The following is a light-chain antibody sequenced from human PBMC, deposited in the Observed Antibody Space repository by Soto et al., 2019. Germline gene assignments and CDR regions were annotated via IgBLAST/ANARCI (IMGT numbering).Light chain of an antibody. V-gene: IGKV3-11*01. CDR1: QSVSSN. CDR3: QQRSNWPRT. J-gene: IGKJ1*01. Sequence: EIVMTQSPATLSVSPCERATLSSSASQSVSSNLAWYQQKPGQAPRLLIYDESNKAAGIPARFSGSGSGTDFTLTIRSLEPEDFAVYYCQQRSNWPRTFGQGTKGDI. CDR2: DES.